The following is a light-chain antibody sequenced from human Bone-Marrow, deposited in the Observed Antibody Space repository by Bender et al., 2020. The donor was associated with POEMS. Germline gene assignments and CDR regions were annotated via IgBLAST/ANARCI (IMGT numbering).Light chain of an antibody. CDR2: END. Sequence: QSVLTQPPSVSAAPGQKVTISCSGRSSNIGRNYVTWYQQLSGAAPKVIIFENDKRPSGIPDRFSGFKSATSATLDITRLQTGDEADYYCGTWDDSLNEVIFGGGTKLTVL. V-gene: IGLV1-51*02. J-gene: IGLJ2*01. CDR3: GTWDDSLNEVI. CDR1: SSNIGRNY.